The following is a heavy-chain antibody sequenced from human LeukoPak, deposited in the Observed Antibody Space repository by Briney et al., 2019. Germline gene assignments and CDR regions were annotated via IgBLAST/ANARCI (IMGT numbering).Heavy chain of an antibody. V-gene: IGHV3-48*02. CDR1: GFTISNYN. Sequence: GGSLRLSCAASGFTISNYNMDWVRQAPGKGLEWISYVSTSGIIYYADSVRGRFTISRDNAKNSLYLQMNSLRDEDTAVYYCARDDPNWDPSSYYFDSWGQGVLVTVSS. CDR2: VSTSGII. J-gene: IGHJ4*02. CDR3: ARDDPNWDPSSYYFDS. D-gene: IGHD3-10*01.